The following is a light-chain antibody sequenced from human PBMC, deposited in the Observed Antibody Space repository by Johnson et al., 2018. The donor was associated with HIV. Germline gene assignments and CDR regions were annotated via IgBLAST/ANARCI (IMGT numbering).Light chain of an antibody. V-gene: IGLV1-51*02. CDR3: GKWDSSLSAGLYF. J-gene: IGLJ1*01. CDR1: SSNIGNNY. Sequence: QSVLTQPPSVSAAPGQKVTISCSGSSSNIGNNYVSWYQQLPGTAPKLLIYENNKRPSGIPDRFSGSKSGTSATLGITGLQTGAEADYYCGKWDSSLSAGLYFFGTGTKVTVL. CDR2: ENN.